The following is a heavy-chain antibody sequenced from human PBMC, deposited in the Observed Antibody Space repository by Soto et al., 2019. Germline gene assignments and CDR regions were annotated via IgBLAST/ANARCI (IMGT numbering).Heavy chain of an antibody. J-gene: IGHJ3*02. V-gene: IGHV1-24*01. CDR1: GYTLTELS. CDR3: ARGVASYYDFWSGYSWSTDPRTGRAFDI. CDR2: FDPEDGET. D-gene: IGHD3-3*01. Sequence: ASVKVSCKVSGYTLTELSMHWVRQAPGKGLEWMGGFDPEDGETIYAQKFQGRVTMTEDTSTDTAYMELSSLRSEDTAVYYCARGVASYYDFWSGYSWSTDPRTGRAFDIWGQGTMVTVSS.